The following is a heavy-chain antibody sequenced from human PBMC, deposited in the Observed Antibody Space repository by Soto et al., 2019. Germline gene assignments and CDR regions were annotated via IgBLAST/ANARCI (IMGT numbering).Heavy chain of an antibody. CDR2: IYPGGSDT. CDR3: ARPLRYCSGGSCYSGSVYY. V-gene: IGHV5-51*01. Sequence: LGESLKISCKGSGYSFTSYWIGWVRQMPGKGLEWMGIIYPGGSDTRYSPSFQGQVTISADKSISTAYLQWSSLKASDTAMYYCARPLRYCSGGSCYSGSVYYWGQGTLVTVSS. D-gene: IGHD2-15*01. CDR1: GYSFTSYW. J-gene: IGHJ4*02.